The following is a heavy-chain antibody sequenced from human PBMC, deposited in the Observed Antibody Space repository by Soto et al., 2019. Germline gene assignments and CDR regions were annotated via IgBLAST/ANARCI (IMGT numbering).Heavy chain of an antibody. CDR2: VSGGSGTT. J-gene: IGHJ4*02. D-gene: IGHD1-1*01. V-gene: IGHV3-23*01. Sequence: EVQLLESGGGLVQPGGSLRLSCAVSGFSFSTYGVTWVRQAPGKGLEWVSGVSGGSGTTHYADSVKGRFTITGDTSKNTVYLQMNSLSVEDTAVYYCAKWNGYGDHWGQGTLVTVSS. CDR3: AKWNGYGDH. CDR1: GFSFSTYG.